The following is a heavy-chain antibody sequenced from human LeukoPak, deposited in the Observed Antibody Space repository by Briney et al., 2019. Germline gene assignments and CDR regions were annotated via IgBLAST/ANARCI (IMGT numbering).Heavy chain of an antibody. J-gene: IGHJ4*02. CDR1: DFSFITYA. D-gene: IGHD3-22*01. V-gene: IGHV3-30*02. CDR3: ARGTSSGYFQLYFDY. Sequence: GGSLRLSCAASDFSFITYATSWVRQAPGKGLEWVTFIRYDGSNEYYADSVKGRFTISRDNSKNTLYLQMNSLRAEDTAVYYCARGTSSGYFQLYFDYWGQGTLVTVSS. CDR2: IRYDGSNE.